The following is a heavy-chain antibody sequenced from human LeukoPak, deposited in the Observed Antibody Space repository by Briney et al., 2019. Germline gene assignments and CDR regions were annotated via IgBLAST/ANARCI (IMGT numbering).Heavy chain of an antibody. Sequence: SETLSLTCAVSGGSISSSNWWSWVRQPPGKGLEWIGEIYHSGSTNYNPSLKSRVTISVDTSKNQFSLKLSSVTAADTAVYYCARGETYYYDSSGPEYFQHWGQGTLVTVSS. CDR2: IYHSGST. CDR3: ARGETYYYDSSGPEYFQH. J-gene: IGHJ1*01. V-gene: IGHV4-4*02. CDR1: GGSISSSNW. D-gene: IGHD3-22*01.